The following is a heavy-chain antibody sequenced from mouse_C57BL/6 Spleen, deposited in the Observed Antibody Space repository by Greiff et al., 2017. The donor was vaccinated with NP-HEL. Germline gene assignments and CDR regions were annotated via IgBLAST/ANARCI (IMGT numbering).Heavy chain of an antibody. V-gene: IGHV1-50*01. CDR1: GYTFTSYW. Sequence: QVQLQQSGAELVKPGASVKLSCKASGYTFTSYWMQWVKQRPGQGLEWIGEIDPSDSYTNYNQKFKGKATLTVDTSSSTAYMQPSSLTSEDSAVYYCARWAYYGSSYGFAYWGQGTLVTVSA. CDR3: ARWAYYGSSYGFAY. CDR2: IDPSDSYT. D-gene: IGHD1-1*01. J-gene: IGHJ3*01.